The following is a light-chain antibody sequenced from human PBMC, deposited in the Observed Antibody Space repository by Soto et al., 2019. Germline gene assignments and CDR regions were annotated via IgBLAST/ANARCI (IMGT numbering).Light chain of an antibody. J-gene: IGLJ2*01. CDR1: NVGSRS. V-gene: IGLV3-21*01. CDR2: YDS. CDR3: QTWGTGLVV. Sequence: SYELTQPPSVSVAPGETARISCGGNNVGSRSVHWYQQKPGQAPFLVIYYDSDRPSGIPERFSGSNSGNTATLIISRVEAGDEADYYCQTWGTGLVVFGGGTKLTVL.